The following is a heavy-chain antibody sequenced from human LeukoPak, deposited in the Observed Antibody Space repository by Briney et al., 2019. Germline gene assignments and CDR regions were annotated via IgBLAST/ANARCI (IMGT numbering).Heavy chain of an antibody. Sequence: PGGSLRLSCAASGFTFSSYEMNWVRQAPGKGLEWVSYISSSGSTLYYADSVKGRFTISRENAKNSLYLKMTSLRAEDTAVYYCASFHCSGGSCYSAPSGGGYYYYGMDVWGQGTTVTVSS. D-gene: IGHD2-15*01. CDR3: ASFHCSGGSCYSAPSGGGYYYYGMDV. CDR2: ISSSGSTL. V-gene: IGHV3-48*03. J-gene: IGHJ6*02. CDR1: GFTFSSYE.